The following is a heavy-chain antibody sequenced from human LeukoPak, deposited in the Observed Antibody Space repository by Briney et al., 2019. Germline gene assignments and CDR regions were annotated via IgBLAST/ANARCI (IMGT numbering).Heavy chain of an antibody. Sequence: PSETLSLTCTVSGGSISSYYWSWIRQPPGTGLEWIGYIYYSGSTNYNPSLKSRVTISVDTSKNQFSLKLSSVTAADTAVYYCARDYYDSSGYYYGFDYWGQGTLVTVSS. CDR1: GGSISSYY. V-gene: IGHV4-59*01. D-gene: IGHD3-22*01. CDR2: IYYSGST. CDR3: ARDYYDSSGYYYGFDY. J-gene: IGHJ4*02.